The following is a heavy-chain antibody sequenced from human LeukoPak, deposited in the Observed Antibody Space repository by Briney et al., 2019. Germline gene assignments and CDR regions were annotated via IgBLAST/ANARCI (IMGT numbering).Heavy chain of an antibody. CDR3: ARDHSMVRGVGDY. D-gene: IGHD3-10*01. V-gene: IGHV1-2*02. CDR1: GYTFTGYY. CDR2: INPNSGGT. J-gene: IGHJ4*02. Sequence: ASVKVSCKASGYTFTGYYMHWVRQAPGQGLEWMGWINPNSGGTNYAQKFQGRVTMTRDTSISTAYMELSSLRSEDTAVYYCARDHSMVRGVGDYWGQGTLVTVSS.